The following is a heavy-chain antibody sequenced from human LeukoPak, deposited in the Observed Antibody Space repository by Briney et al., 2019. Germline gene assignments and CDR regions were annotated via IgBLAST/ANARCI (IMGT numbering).Heavy chain of an antibody. Sequence: SETLSLTCTVSGGSISSYYWSWIRQPAGKGLEWIGRIHTSGSTNYNPSLKSRVTMSVDTSKKQFSLKLTSVTAADTAVYYCARDRSGGQLWLQALFDYWGQGTLVTVSS. J-gene: IGHJ4*02. CDR1: GGSISSYY. V-gene: IGHV4-4*07. CDR2: IHTSGST. CDR3: ARDRSGGQLWLQALFDY. D-gene: IGHD5-18*01.